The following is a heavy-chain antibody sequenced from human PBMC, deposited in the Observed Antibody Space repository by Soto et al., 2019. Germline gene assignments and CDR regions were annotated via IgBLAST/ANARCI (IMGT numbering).Heavy chain of an antibody. V-gene: IGHV3-21*01. CDR3: ARDRRLDV. CDR1: GFSFSTYS. CDR2: ISSSSSYV. Sequence: PGGSLRLSCAASGFSFSTYSMNWVRQAPGKGLEWVSSISSSSSYVYYLDSVKGRFTISRDNAKNSLFLEMNSLRAEDTAVYYCARDRRLDVWGQGTTVTVSS. D-gene: IGHD6-25*01. J-gene: IGHJ6*02.